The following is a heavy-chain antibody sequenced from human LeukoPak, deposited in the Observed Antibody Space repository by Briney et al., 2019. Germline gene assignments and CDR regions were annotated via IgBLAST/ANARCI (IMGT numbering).Heavy chain of an antibody. V-gene: IGHV5-51*01. J-gene: IGHJ3*02. CDR1: GYSFTSYW. D-gene: IGHD2-15*01. CDR2: IYPGDSDT. Sequence: GESLKISCKGSGYSFTSYWIGWVRQMPGKGLEWMGIIYPGDSDTRYSPSFQGQVTISADKSISTAYLQWSSLTASDTAMYFFPRPRVVAATPSHPAFDISGQRTLVSVSS. CDR3: PRPRVVAATPSHPAFDI.